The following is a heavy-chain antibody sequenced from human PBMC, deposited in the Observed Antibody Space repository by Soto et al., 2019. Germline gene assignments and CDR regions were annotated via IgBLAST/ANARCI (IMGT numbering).Heavy chain of an antibody. CDR1: GFSLSSYA. CDR2: ISSSGSTI. CDR3: ARDQGACWFDP. J-gene: IGHJ5*02. V-gene: IGHV3-11*01. D-gene: IGHD3-16*01. Sequence: PGGSLRLSFAASGFSLSSYAMSWIRQAPGKGLEWVSYISSSGSTIYYADSVKGRFTISRDNAENSLYLQMNSLRAEDTAVYYCARDQGACWFDPWGQGTLVTVSS.